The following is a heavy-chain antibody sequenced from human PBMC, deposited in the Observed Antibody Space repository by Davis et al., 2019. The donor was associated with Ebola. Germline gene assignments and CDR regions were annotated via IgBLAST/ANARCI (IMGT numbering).Heavy chain of an antibody. CDR1: SDPITSSSYY. CDR2: LNYNGGS. Sequence: SETLSLTCTISSDPITSSSYYWGWIRQSPGKGLEWIGTLNYNGGSYYNRQYTYESPSLKSRVTISGDTSKNQFLLMLTSVTAADTAVYYCALGYYGYTYGLYFDLWGQGTLVTVSS. V-gene: IGHV4-39*01. J-gene: IGHJ4*02. CDR3: ALGYYGYTYGLYFDL. D-gene: IGHD5-18*01.